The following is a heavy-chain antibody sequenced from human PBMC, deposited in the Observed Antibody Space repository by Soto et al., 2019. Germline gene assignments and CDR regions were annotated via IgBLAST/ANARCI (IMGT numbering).Heavy chain of an antibody. CDR2: IYYSGST. V-gene: IGHV4-31*03. J-gene: IGHJ4*02. Sequence: QVQLQESGPGLVKPSQTLSLTCTVSGGSISSGGYYWSWIRQHPGKGLEWIGYIYYSGSTYYNPSLKSRVTISVATSKNQFSLKLSAVTAADTAVYYCARSPEATVTAFDYWGQGTLVTVSS. CDR1: GGSISSGGYY. CDR3: ARSPEATVTAFDY. D-gene: IGHD4-17*01.